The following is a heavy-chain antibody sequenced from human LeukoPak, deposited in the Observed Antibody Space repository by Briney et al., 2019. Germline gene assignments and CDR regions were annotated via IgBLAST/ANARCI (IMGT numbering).Heavy chain of an antibody. CDR1: GFTFNNYA. Sequence: GGSLRLSCAASGFTFNNYAMSWVRQAPGKGLEWVSAISGSGGSTYYADSVKGRFTISRDNSKNTLYLQMNSLRAEDTAIYYSAKDSVGTGDSTFDYWGQGTLVTVSS. D-gene: IGHD7-27*01. J-gene: IGHJ4*02. CDR2: ISGSGGST. CDR3: AKDSVGTGDSTFDY. V-gene: IGHV3-23*01.